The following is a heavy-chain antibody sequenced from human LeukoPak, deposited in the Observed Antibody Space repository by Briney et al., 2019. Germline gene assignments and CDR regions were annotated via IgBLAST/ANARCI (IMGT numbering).Heavy chain of an antibody. D-gene: IGHD6-19*01. CDR1: GGSISYYY. Sequence: KPSETLSLTCTVSGGSISYYYWSWIRQPAGGGLEWIGRIYTSGSTNYNPSLKSRVTISIDKSNNQFFLKLNSVTAADTAVYYCARESPTYSSGWYKDFWGQGTLVTVSS. J-gene: IGHJ4*02. V-gene: IGHV4-4*07. CDR3: ARESPTYSSGWYKDF. CDR2: IYTSGST.